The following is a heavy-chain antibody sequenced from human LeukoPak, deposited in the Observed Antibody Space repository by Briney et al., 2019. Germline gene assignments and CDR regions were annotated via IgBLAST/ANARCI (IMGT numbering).Heavy chain of an antibody. J-gene: IGHJ6*02. CDR2: IHTSGLT. V-gene: IGHV3-13*01. Sequence: GGSLRLSCAASGFTFSGYDMHWVRQVTGKGLERVSAIHTSGLTYYANSVKGRFIISRDNAKNSLFLQMNSLRAGDTAVYYCARELLGPHFYGMDVWGQGTTVTVSS. CDR1: GFTFSGYD. CDR3: ARELLGPHFYGMDV. D-gene: IGHD3-3*02.